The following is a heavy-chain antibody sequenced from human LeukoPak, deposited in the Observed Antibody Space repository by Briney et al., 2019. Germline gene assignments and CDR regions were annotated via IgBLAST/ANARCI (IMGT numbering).Heavy chain of an antibody. CDR2: IYTSGIT. CDR3: AREDAGGTYSFDY. J-gene: IGHJ4*02. V-gene: IGHV3-66*01. Sequence: GGSLRLSCAVSGFTVSSNFMSWVRQAPGKGPEWVSVIYTSGITYYADSVRGRFTISRDNSKNTLYLQMDSLTAEDTAVYYCAREDAGGTYSFDYWGQGSLVTVSS. CDR1: GFTVSSNF. D-gene: IGHD1-26*01.